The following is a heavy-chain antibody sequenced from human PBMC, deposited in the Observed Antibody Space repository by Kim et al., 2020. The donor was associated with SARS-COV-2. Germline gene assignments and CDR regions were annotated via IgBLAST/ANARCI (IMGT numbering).Heavy chain of an antibody. J-gene: IGHJ4*02. CDR2: IKQVGSED. Sequence: GGSLRLSCAASGFSFSTYWMSWVRQAPGKGLEWVANIKQVGSEDYYVDSVKGRFTISRDNAKNSLYLQMNSLRAEDTAVYYCARNAYAVLGADFDYWGQGTLVTVSS. CDR1: GFSFSTYW. V-gene: IGHV3-7*03. CDR3: ARNAYAVLGADFDY. D-gene: IGHD3-10*01.